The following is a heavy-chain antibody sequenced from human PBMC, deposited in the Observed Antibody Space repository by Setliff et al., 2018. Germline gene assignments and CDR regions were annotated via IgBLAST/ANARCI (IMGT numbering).Heavy chain of an antibody. V-gene: IGHV4-59*01. J-gene: IGHJ6*04. CDR1: GGSISSYY. Sequence: PSETLSLTCTVSGGSISSYYWSWIRQPPGKGLEWIGYIDYSGSTNYNPPLKSRVTISLDASKNQFSLQLSSVTAADTAVYYCARDGLGAFSLRSMDVWGKGTTVTVSS. CDR2: IDYSGST. D-gene: IGHD3-3*02. CDR3: ARDGLGAFSLRSMDV.